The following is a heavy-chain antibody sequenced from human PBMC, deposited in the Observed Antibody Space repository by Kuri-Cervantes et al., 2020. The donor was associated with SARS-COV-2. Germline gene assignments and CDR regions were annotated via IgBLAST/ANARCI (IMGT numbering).Heavy chain of an antibody. V-gene: IGHV4-38-2*02. CDR3: AKDGHDFWSGYYAPARNYYYYYMDV. CDR1: GYSISSGYY. J-gene: IGHJ6*03. CDR2: IYYSGST. D-gene: IGHD3-3*01. Sequence: SETLSLTCAVSGYSISSGYYWGWIRQPPGKGLEWIGSIYYSGSTYYNPSLKSRVTISVDTSKNQFSLKLSSVTAADTAVYYCAKDGHDFWSGYYAPARNYYYYYMDVWGKGTTVTVSS.